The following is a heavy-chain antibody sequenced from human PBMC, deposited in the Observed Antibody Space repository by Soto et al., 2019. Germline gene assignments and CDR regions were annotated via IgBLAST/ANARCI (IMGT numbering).Heavy chain of an antibody. CDR2: ISAYNGNT. CDR1: GYTFTSYG. CDR3: ARDGTTIFGVVIIWSTYYYYGMDV. D-gene: IGHD3-3*01. Sequence: AASVKVSCKASGYTFTSYGISWVRQAPGQGLEWMGWISAYNGNTNYAQKLQGRVTMTTDTSTSTAYMELRSLRSDDTAVYYCARDGTTIFGVVIIWSTYYYYGMDVWGQGTTVTVSS. J-gene: IGHJ6*02. V-gene: IGHV1-18*01.